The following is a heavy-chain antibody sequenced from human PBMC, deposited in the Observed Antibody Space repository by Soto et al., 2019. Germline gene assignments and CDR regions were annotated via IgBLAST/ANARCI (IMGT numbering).Heavy chain of an antibody. CDR1: GFTFSSYA. Sequence: PGGSLRLSCAASGFTFSSYAMSWVRQAPGKGLEWVSAISGSGGSTYYADSVKGRFTISRDNSKNTLYLQMNSLRAEDTAVYYCANVDTAMVNYYGMDVWGQGTTVTVSS. CDR3: ANVDTAMVNYYGMDV. CDR2: ISGSGGST. D-gene: IGHD5-18*01. V-gene: IGHV3-23*01. J-gene: IGHJ6*02.